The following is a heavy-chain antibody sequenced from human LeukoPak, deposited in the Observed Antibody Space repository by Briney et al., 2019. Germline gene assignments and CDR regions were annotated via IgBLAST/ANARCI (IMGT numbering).Heavy chain of an antibody. D-gene: IGHD6-19*01. CDR1: GFTFSIYA. CDR3: AKDAIAVAGYFDY. CDR2: ISYDGSNE. V-gene: IGHV3-30-3*01. J-gene: IGHJ4*02. Sequence: GGSLRLSCAASGFTFSIYAMHWVRQAPGKGLEWVAVISYDGSNEFYADSVKGRFTISRDNSKNTLYLQMNSLRAEDTAVYYCAKDAIAVAGYFDYWGQGTLVTVSS.